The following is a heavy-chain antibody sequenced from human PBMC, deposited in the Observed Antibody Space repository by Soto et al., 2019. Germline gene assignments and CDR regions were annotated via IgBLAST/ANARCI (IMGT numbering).Heavy chain of an antibody. CDR2: ISGSGGST. V-gene: IGHV3-23*01. D-gene: IGHD3-9*01. CDR3: AKDSAHYDILTGYPHFDY. J-gene: IGHJ4*02. CDR1: GFTFSSYA. Sequence: GGSLRLSCAASGFTFSSYAMSWVRQAPGKGLEWVSAISGSGGSTYYADSVKGRFTISRDNSKNTLYLQMNSLRAEDTAVYYCAKDSAHYDILTGYPHFDYWGQGTLVTVSS.